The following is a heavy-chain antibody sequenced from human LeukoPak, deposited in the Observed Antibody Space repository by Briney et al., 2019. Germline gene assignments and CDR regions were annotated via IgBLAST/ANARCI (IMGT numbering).Heavy chain of an antibody. CDR3: AKDVGSSWSYYFDY. J-gene: IGHJ4*02. CDR2: ISGSGGST. V-gene: IGHV3-23*01. CDR1: GFTFSSQT. D-gene: IGHD6-13*01. Sequence: GGSLRPSCAASGFTFSSQTMSWVRQAPGKGLEWVSAISGSGGSTYYADSVKGRFTISRDNSKNTLYLQMNSLRAEDTAVYYCAKDVGSSWSYYFDYWGQGTLVTVSS.